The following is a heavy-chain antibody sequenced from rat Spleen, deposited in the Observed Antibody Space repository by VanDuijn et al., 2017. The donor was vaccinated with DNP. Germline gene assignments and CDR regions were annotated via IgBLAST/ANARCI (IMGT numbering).Heavy chain of an antibody. CDR3: TTATGRTNAMDA. D-gene: IGHD1-9*01. CDR2: ITTSGDGT. V-gene: IGHV5-27*01. J-gene: IGHJ4*01. Sequence: EVQLVESGGGLVQPGRSLKLSCAASGFTFSKYGMAWVRQAPTKGLEWVASITTSGDGTYYRDSVKGRLTISRDNAESTLYLQMDSLRSEDTATYYCTTATGRTNAMDAWGQGTSVTVSS. CDR1: GFTFSKYG.